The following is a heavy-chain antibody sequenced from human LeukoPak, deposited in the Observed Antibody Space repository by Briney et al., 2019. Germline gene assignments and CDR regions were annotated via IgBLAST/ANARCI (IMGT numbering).Heavy chain of an antibody. CDR3: ARRNDFWSGYATHYGMDV. D-gene: IGHD3-3*01. CDR2: IYPGDSDT. J-gene: IGHJ6*02. Sequence: GESLQISCKGSGYSFSNYWIGWVRQMPGKGLEWMGIIYPGDSDTEYSPSFQGQVTISADKSISTAYLQWSSLKASDTAIYYCARRNDFWSGYATHYGMDVWGQGTTVTVSS. CDR1: GYSFSNYW. V-gene: IGHV5-51*01.